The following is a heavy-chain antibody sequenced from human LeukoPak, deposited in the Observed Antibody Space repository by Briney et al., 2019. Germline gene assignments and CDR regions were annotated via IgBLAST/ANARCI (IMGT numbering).Heavy chain of an antibody. J-gene: IGHJ6*02. CDR2: ISSSSSYT. CDR3: AREQQGMDV. V-gene: IGHV3-11*05. D-gene: IGHD1-1*01. Sequence: GGSLRLSRAASGFTFSDYYMSWIRQAPGKGLEWVSYISSSSSYTNYADSVKGRFTISRDNAKNSLYLQMNSLRAEDTAVYYCAREQQGMDVWGQGTTVTVSS. CDR1: GFTFSDYY.